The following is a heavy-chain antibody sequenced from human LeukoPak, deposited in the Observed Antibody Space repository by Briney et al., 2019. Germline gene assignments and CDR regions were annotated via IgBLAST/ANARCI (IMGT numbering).Heavy chain of an antibody. CDR2: IYDSGSN. CDR3: ARQPHYGYNSRLEY. CDR1: GGSISGSY. D-gene: IGHD5-24*01. V-gene: IGHV4-59*08. J-gene: IGHJ4*02. Sequence: SETLSLTCTVSGGSISGSYRSWIRQPPGQGLESIGYIYDSGSNNKNPSLRSRVTLPVDTSKNQFSLKLTSVTAADTAVYFCARQPHYGYNSRLEYWGQGILVTVSS.